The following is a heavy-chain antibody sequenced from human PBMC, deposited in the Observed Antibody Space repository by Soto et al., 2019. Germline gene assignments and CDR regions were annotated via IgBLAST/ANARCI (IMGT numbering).Heavy chain of an antibody. D-gene: IGHD2-8*01. CDR2: INPNSGGT. Sequence: ASVKVSCKASGYTFTGYYMHWVRQAPGQGLEWMGWINPNSGGTNYAQKFQGWVTMTRDTSISTAYMELSRLRSDDTAVYYCARDSASPTLLMVYAVAGGHYGMDVWGQGTTVTVSS. J-gene: IGHJ6*02. CDR3: ARDSASPTLLMVYAVAGGHYGMDV. V-gene: IGHV1-2*04. CDR1: GYTFTGYY.